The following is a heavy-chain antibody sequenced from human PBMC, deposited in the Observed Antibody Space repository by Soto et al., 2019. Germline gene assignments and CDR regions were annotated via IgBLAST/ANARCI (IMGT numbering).Heavy chain of an antibody. CDR3: ARVRGIVGATTSKRNNRFDP. CDR1: GGTFSSYA. V-gene: IGHV1-69*13. CDR2: IIPIFGTA. D-gene: IGHD1-26*01. J-gene: IGHJ5*02. Sequence: GASVKVSCKASGGTFSSYAISWVRQAPGQGLEWMGGIIPIFGTANYAQKFQGRVTITADESTSTAYMELSSLRSEDTAVYYCARVRGIVGATTSKRNNRFDPWGQGTLVTVSS.